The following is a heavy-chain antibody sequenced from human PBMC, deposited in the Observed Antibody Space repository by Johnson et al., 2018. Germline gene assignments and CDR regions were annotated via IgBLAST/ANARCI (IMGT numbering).Heavy chain of an antibody. J-gene: IGHJ3*01. Sequence: VQLVQSGGGLVKPGGSLRLCCAASGFSFNKAWMNWVRQAPGKGLEWVGRIKSKTDGERQDYAAPGTDRSTIPRDYSKNSLYMHMTSLKTEETAMYFCTTWGHFYDSDGPYHDAFDLWGQGTMVTVSS. CDR2: IKSKTDGERQ. D-gene: IGHD3-22*01. CDR1: GFSFNKAW. V-gene: IGHV3-15*07. CDR3: TTWGHFYDSDGPYHDAFDL.